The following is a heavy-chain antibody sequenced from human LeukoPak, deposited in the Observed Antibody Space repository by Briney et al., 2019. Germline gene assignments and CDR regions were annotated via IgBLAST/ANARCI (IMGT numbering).Heavy chain of an antibody. CDR2: INHSGST. Sequence: PSETLSLTCSVSGYSISSGNYWGWIRPPPGKGLQWIGEINHSGSTNYNPSLKSRVTISVDTSKNQFSLKLSSVTAADTAVYYCARLPYCGGDCKLLDYWGQGTLVTVSS. CDR3: ARLPYCGGDCKLLDY. J-gene: IGHJ4*02. V-gene: IGHV4-38-2*01. CDR1: GYSISSGNY. D-gene: IGHD2-21*02.